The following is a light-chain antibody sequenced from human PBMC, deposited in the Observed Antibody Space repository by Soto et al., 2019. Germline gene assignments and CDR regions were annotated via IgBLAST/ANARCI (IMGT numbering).Light chain of an antibody. CDR2: GAS. CDR3: QQYGSSPVT. V-gene: IGKV3-20*01. Sequence: EIVLTHSPATLSLSPGERATLSCRASQSVSSSYLAWYQQKPGQAPRLLIYGASSRATGIPDRFSGSGSGTDFTLTISRLEPEDLAVYYCQQYGSSPVTFGQGTKVDIK. CDR1: QSVSSSY. J-gene: IGKJ1*01.